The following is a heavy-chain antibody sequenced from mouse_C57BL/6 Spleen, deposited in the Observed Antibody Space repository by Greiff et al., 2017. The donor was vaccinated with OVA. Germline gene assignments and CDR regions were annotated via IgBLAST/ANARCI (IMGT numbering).Heavy chain of an antibody. D-gene: IGHD1-1*01. CDR3: ASPVVGYAMDY. Sequence: EVKLQESGGGLVKPGGSLKLSCAASGFTFSDYGMHWVRQAPEKGLEWVAYISSGSSTIYYADTVKGRFTISRDNAKNTLFLQMTSLRSEDTAMYYCASPVVGYAMDYWGQGTSVTVSS. CDR1: GFTFSDYG. V-gene: IGHV5-17*01. CDR2: ISSGSSTI. J-gene: IGHJ4*01.